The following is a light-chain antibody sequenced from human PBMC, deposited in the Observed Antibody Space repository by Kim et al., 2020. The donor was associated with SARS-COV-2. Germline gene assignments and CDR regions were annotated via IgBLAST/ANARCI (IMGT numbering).Light chain of an antibody. Sequence: SSELTQDPAVSVALGQTVRITCQGDSLRSYYASWYQQKPGQAPVLVIYGKNNRPSGIPYRFSGSSSGNTASLTITGAQAEDEADYYCNSRDSSGNWVFGGGTQLTVL. V-gene: IGLV3-19*01. CDR3: NSRDSSGNWV. CDR1: SLRSYY. CDR2: GKN. J-gene: IGLJ3*02.